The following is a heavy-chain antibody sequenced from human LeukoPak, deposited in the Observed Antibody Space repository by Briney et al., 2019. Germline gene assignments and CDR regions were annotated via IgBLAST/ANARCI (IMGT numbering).Heavy chain of an antibody. V-gene: IGHV3-9*01. CDR1: GFTFSSYA. CDR3: AKGNIVGATGGAPYDY. CDR2: ISWNSGSI. Sequence: GGSLRLSCAASGFTFSSYAMHWVRQAPGKGLEWVSGISWNSGSIGYADSVKGRFTISRDNAKNSLYLQMKSLRAEDTALYYCAKGNIVGATGGAPYDYWGQGTLVTVSS. J-gene: IGHJ4*02. D-gene: IGHD1-26*01.